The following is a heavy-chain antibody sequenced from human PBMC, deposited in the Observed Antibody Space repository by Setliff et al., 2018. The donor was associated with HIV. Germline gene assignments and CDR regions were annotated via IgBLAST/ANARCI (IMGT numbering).Heavy chain of an antibody. CDR2: IISMFGTA. J-gene: IGHJ3*02. Sequence: SVKVSCKASGGNFSRDAISWVRQAPGPGLEWMGGIISMFGTANYAQKFQGRVTITADESTNTAYMELSSLRSEDTAVYYWARDREAEGDAFDIWGQGTMVTVSS. V-gene: IGHV1-69*13. CDR1: GGNFSRDA. D-gene: IGHD3-10*01. CDR3: ARDREAEGDAFDI.